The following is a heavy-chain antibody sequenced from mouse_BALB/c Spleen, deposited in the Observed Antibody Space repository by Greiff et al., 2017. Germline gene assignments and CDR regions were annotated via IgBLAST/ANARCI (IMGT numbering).Heavy chain of an antibody. CDR1: GFTFNTYA. CDR3: VRHGTFDY. Sequence: EADGGLVQPKGSLKLSCAASGFTFNTYAMNWVRQAPGKGLEWVARIRSKSNNYATYYADSVKDRFTISRDDSQSMHYLQMNNLKTEDTAMYYCVRHGTFDYWGQGTTLTVSS. V-gene: IGHV10-1*02. CDR2: IRSKSNNYAT. D-gene: IGHD4-1*01. J-gene: IGHJ2*01.